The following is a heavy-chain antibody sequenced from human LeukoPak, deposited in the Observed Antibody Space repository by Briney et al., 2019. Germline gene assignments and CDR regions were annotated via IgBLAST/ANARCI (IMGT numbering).Heavy chain of an antibody. Sequence: PGGSLRLSCAASGFTVSTNYMSWVRQAPGKGLEWVSVIYSGGSTYYADSVKGRFTISRDNSKNTLYLQMNSLRAEDTAVYYCACDLSRDGYNYPFDYWGQGTLVTVSS. CDR1: GFTVSTNY. CDR3: ACDLSRDGYNYPFDY. V-gene: IGHV3-66*02. D-gene: IGHD5-24*01. CDR2: IYSGGST. J-gene: IGHJ4*02.